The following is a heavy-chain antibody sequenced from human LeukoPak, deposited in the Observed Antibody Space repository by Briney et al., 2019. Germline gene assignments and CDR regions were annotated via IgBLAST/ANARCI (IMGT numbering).Heavy chain of an antibody. V-gene: IGHV1-18*01. Sequence: AAVTVSYKASGYTFTSYGISWVRQAPGQGREWMGWISAYNGNTNYTQKLQGRVTITTGTSTSTAYMELRSLRSDDTAVYYCARDPHDSWYCSSTSCYTWFDPWGQGTLVTVSS. D-gene: IGHD2-2*02. CDR1: GYTFTSYG. CDR3: ARDPHDSWYCSSTSCYTWFDP. CDR2: ISAYNGNT. J-gene: IGHJ5*02.